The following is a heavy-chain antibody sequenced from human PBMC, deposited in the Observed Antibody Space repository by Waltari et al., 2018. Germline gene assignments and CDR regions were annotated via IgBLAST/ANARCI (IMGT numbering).Heavy chain of an antibody. CDR2: ISYSGIT. V-gene: IGHV4-39*01. CDR3: ARFSKSANWIDP. D-gene: IGHD3-3*02. CDR1: GGSISSSGSY. Sequence: QVQLQESGPGLVKPSQTLSLTCTVSGGSISSSGSYWGWIRQPPGKGLEWIGSISYSGITYYNTSLMSRVTISVDTSKNQFSLKLTSVIAAETAVFYCARFSKSANWIDPWGQGTLVTVSS. J-gene: IGHJ5*02.